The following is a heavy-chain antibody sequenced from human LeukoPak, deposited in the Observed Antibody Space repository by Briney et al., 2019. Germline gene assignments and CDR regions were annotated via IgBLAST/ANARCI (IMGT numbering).Heavy chain of an antibody. D-gene: IGHD6-13*01. CDR3: ARRVHSSSWSSYFDY. Sequence: SETLSLTCAVYGGSFSGYYWSWIRQPPGKGLEWIGEINHSGSTNYNPSLKSRATISVETSKNQFFLKLSSVTATDTAVYYCARRVHSSSWSSYFDYWGQETLVTVSS. V-gene: IGHV4-34*01. CDR1: GGSFSGYY. J-gene: IGHJ4*02. CDR2: INHSGST.